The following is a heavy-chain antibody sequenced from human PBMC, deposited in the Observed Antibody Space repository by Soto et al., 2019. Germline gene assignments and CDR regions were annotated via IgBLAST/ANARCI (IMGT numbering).Heavy chain of an antibody. D-gene: IGHD3-10*01. CDR3: AKDYYGSGIQDGFDY. Sequence: QAGGSLRLSCAASGFTFSSYGMHWVRQAPGKGLEWVAVISYDGSNKYYADSVKGRFTISRDNSKNTLYLQMNSLRAEDTAVYYCAKDYYGSGIQDGFDYWGQGTLVTVSS. CDR1: GFTFSSYG. J-gene: IGHJ4*02. CDR2: ISYDGSNK. V-gene: IGHV3-30*18.